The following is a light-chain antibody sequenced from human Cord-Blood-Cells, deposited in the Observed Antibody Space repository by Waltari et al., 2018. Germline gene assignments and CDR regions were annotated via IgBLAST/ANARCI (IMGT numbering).Light chain of an antibody. V-gene: IGLV2-8*01. Sequence: QSALTQPPSASGSPGQSVTISCTGTSSDVGGYNYVSWYQQHPGKAPKLMIYEVSKGPSGVPDRFSGSKSGNTASLTVSGLQAEDEADYYCSSYAGSNNLVFGGGTKLTV. CDR3: SSYAGSNNLV. CDR2: EVS. J-gene: IGLJ2*01. CDR1: SSDVGGYNY.